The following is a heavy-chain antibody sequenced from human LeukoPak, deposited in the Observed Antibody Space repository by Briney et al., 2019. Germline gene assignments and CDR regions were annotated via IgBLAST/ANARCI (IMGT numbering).Heavy chain of an antibody. CDR1: GGSFSGYY. V-gene: IGHV4-34*01. Sequence: PSETLSLTCAVYGGSFSGYYWSWIRQPPGKGLEWIGEINHSGSTNYNPSLKRRVTIPVDTSKNQFSLKLSSVTAADAAVYYCAREVVIVAGWIDYWGEGTLVTVSS. J-gene: IGHJ4*02. CDR3: AREVVIVAGWIDY. D-gene: IGHD5-12*01. CDR2: INHSGST.